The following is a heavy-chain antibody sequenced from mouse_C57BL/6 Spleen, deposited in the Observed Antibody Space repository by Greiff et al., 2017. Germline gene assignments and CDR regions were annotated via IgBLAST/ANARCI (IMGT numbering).Heavy chain of an antibody. J-gene: IGHJ4*01. CDR2: ISDGGSYT. CDR3: ARDRYSDAMDY. V-gene: IGHV5-4*01. Sequence: EVKLVESGGGLVKPGGSLKLSCAASGFTFSSYAMSWVRQTPEKRLEWVATISDGGSYTYYPDNVKGRFTISRDNAKNNLYLQMSHLKSEDTAMYYCARDRYSDAMDYWGQGTSVTVSS. D-gene: IGHD1-1*01. CDR1: GFTFSSYA.